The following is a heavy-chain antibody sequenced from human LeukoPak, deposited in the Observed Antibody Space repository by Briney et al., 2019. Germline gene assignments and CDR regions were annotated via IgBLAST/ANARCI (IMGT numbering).Heavy chain of an antibody. CDR2: IKQDGSEK. Sequence: GGSLRLSCAASGFTFSSYWMSWVRQAPGKGLEWVANIKQDGSEKYYVDSVKGRFTISRDKVKNSLYLQMNSPRAEDTAVYYCARDGGRGVFDYWGQGTLVTVSS. D-gene: IGHD1-26*01. CDR3: ARDGGRGVFDY. CDR1: GFTFSSYW. J-gene: IGHJ4*02. V-gene: IGHV3-7*01.